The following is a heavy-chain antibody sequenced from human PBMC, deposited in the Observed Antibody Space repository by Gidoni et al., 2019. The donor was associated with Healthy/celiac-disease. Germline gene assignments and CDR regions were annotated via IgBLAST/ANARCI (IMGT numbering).Heavy chain of an antibody. D-gene: IGHD3-16*01. CDR3: ARDGGTWLAFDI. J-gene: IGHJ3*02. V-gene: IGHV4-59*01. CDR1: GGSISSYY. CDR2: IYYSGST. Sequence: QVQLQESGPGLVKPSETLSLPCPVTGGSISSYYWSWIRQPPGKGLEWIGYIYYSGSTNYNPSLKSRVTISVDTSKNQFSLKLSSVTAADTAVYYCARDGGTWLAFDIWGQGTMVTVSS.